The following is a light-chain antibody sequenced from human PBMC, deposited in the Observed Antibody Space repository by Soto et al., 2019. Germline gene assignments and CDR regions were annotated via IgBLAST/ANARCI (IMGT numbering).Light chain of an antibody. Sequence: EIVMTQSPATLSVSPGERATLSCRASPSVSSNLAWYQHKPRQAHRLIIYGASTRATGIPARFSGSVSGTEFTLTISSLQSEDFAVYYGQQYTNWPTVTFGGLTKVDIK. V-gene: IGKV3-15*01. CDR3: QQYTNWPTVT. CDR1: PSVSSN. CDR2: GAS. J-gene: IGKJ4*01.